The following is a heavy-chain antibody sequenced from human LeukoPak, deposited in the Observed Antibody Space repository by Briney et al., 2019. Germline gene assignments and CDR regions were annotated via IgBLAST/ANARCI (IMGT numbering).Heavy chain of an antibody. CDR3: ANSMYSSGWTFDY. CDR1: GYSFTSYW. V-gene: IGHV5-51*01. Sequence: PGDPLKISCKGSGYSFTSYWIGWVRQMPGKGLEWMGSIYPSDSHTRYSPSFQGQVTISADKSISTAYLRWSSLKASDTAIYYCANSMYSSGWTFDYWGQGALVTVSS. D-gene: IGHD6-19*01. J-gene: IGHJ4*02. CDR2: IYPSDSHT.